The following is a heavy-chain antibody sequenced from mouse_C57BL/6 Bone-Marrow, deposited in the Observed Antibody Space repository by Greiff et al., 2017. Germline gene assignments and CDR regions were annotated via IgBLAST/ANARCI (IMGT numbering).Heavy chain of an antibody. V-gene: IGHV1-55*01. CDR3: AREGNWDLYDYAIDY. D-gene: IGHD4-1*01. CDR1: GYTFTSYW. J-gene: IGHJ4*01. CDR2: IYPGSGST. Sequence: QVQLQQPGAELVKPGASVKMSCKASGYTFTSYWITWVKQRPGQGLEWIGDIYPGSGSTNYTEKFKSKDTLTVDTTSSTAYMQLSSLTSEDSAVYDCAREGNWDLYDYAIDYWGQGTSVTVSS.